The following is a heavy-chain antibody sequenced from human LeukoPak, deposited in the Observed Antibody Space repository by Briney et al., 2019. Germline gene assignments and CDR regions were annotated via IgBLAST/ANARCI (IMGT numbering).Heavy chain of an antibody. Sequence: SVKVSCKASGDTFSSYSISWVRQAPGQGLEWMGGIIPIFGTANYAQKFQGRVTITADESTSTAYMELSSLRSEDTAVYYCARGYSSGWYAFDYWGQGTLVTVSS. V-gene: IGHV1-69*13. CDR2: IIPIFGTA. CDR3: ARGYSSGWYAFDY. D-gene: IGHD6-19*01. CDR1: GDTFSSYS. J-gene: IGHJ4*02.